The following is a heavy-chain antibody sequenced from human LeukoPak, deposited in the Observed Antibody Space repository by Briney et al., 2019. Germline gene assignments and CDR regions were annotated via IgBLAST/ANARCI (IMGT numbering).Heavy chain of an antibody. J-gene: IGHJ3*02. Sequence: KTGGSLRLSCAASGFTFSDYYTSWIRQAPRKGREWGSYITSSGSTIYYAHSMKGRFTLSRENAKHSLFLHLDTLRAEDTGVFFWARIGRPAAFDIWGQGTLVIVSS. CDR2: ITSSGSTI. CDR3: ARIGRPAAFDI. CDR1: GFTFSDYY. D-gene: IGHD6-6*01. V-gene: IGHV3-11*01.